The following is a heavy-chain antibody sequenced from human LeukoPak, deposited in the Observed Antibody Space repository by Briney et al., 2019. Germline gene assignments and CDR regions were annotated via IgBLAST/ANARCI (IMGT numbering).Heavy chain of an antibody. CDR1: GGSISGTNW. V-gene: IGHV4/OR15-8*02. CDR2: ISLAGQT. Sequence: PSETLSLTCGVSGGSISGTNWWSWVRQPPGQGLEWIGEISLAGQTNYNPSLNGRVTMSLDKSSNQLSLQLTSVTAPDTATYFCSRESGPFCPFGYWGQGTLVIVSS. D-gene: IGHD1-26*01. J-gene: IGHJ4*02. CDR3: SRESGPFCPFGY.